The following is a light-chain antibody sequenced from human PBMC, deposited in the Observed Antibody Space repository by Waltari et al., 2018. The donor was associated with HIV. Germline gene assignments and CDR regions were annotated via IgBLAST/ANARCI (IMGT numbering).Light chain of an antibody. Sequence: QSALTQPASVSGSPGQSITISCTGTSSDVGSYTLVSWYQQHPGKAPKLMIYEVSKRPSGVSNRFSGSKSGNTASLTISGLQAEDEADYYCCSYAGSLWVFGGGTKLTVL. CDR3: CSYAGSLWV. J-gene: IGLJ3*02. CDR2: EVS. CDR1: SSDVGSYTL. V-gene: IGLV2-23*02.